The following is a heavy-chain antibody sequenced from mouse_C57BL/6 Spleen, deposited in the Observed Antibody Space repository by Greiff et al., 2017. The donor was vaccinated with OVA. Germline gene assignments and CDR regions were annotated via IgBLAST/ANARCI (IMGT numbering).Heavy chain of an antibody. V-gene: IGHV1-64*01. CDR1: GYTFTSYW. Sequence: QVQLKQPGAALVKPGASVTLSCKASGYTFTSYWMHWVKQRPGQGLEWIGMIHPTDGSTNYNDKVKSKATLTLDKASSTAYMQLSSLTSEDSAVYDWAREITGFAYWGQGTLVTVSA. J-gene: IGHJ3*01. CDR3: AREITGFAY. CDR2: IHPTDGST. D-gene: IGHD1-3*01.